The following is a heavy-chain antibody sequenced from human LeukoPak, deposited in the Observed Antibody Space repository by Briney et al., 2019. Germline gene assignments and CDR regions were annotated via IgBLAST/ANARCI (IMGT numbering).Heavy chain of an antibody. CDR3: ARSDYGSGFDP. J-gene: IGHJ5*02. Sequence: ASVKVSCKASGYTFTGYYMHWVRQAPGQGLEWMGWINPNSGGTNYAQKFQGWVTMTRDTSISTAYMELSRLRSDDTAVYHCARSDYGSGFDPWGQGTLVTVSS. V-gene: IGHV1-2*04. D-gene: IGHD3-10*01. CDR2: INPNSGGT. CDR1: GYTFTGYY.